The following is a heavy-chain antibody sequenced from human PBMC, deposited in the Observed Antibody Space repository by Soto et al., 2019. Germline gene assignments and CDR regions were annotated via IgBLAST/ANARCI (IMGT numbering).Heavy chain of an antibody. J-gene: IGHJ4*02. CDR2: IIPVIGKP. CDR1: GGSFSNDP. V-gene: IGHV1-69*01. CDR3: ATGEWELPRF. D-gene: IGHD1-26*01. Sequence: QVQLVQSGAEVKKPGSSVKVSCKASGGSFSNDPISWVRQAPGQGLEWMGGIIPVIGKPDYAQKYQGRVTIAADESTSTAYMELTNLVSQDTAMYYCATGEWELPRFWGQGSLLTVSS.